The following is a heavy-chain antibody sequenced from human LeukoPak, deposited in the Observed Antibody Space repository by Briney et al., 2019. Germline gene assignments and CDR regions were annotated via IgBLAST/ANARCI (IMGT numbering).Heavy chain of an antibody. CDR2: INHSGST. V-gene: IGHV4-34*01. Sequence: PSETLSLTCAVYGGSFSGYYWSWIRQPPGKGLEWLGEINHSGSTNYNPSLKGRVTISVDTSKNQFSLKLSSVTAADTAVYYCARRRQLWFGELLSPLGRRWRFDPWGQGTLVTVSS. D-gene: IGHD3-10*01. CDR1: GGSFSGYY. CDR3: ARRRQLWFGELLSPLGRRWRFDP. J-gene: IGHJ5*02.